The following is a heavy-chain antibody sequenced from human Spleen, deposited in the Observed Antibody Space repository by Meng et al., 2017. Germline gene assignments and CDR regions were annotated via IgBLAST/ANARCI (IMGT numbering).Heavy chain of an antibody. CDR3: ARGEQWKAPVVDY. CDR2: INNNGST. CDR1: GGSFSGYY. D-gene: IGHD6-19*01. V-gene: IGHV4-34*01. J-gene: IGHJ4*02. Sequence: QVQLKQRGARLLKPSENLSLTCGVYGGSFSGYYWSWVRQPPGKGLGWIGEINNNGSTTYNPSLDSRVTISVDPSKNQFSLKMSSVSAADTAVYFCARGEQWKAPVVDYWGPGTLVTVSS.